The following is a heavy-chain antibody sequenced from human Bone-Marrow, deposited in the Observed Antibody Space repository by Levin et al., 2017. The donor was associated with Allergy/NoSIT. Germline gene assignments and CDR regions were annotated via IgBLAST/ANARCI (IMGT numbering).Heavy chain of an antibody. Sequence: LRLSCNVSGGSINSGDSYWSWIRQPPGTGLEWIGYIYYSGSTYYNPSLKSRITISIDTSKSQFSLQLSSVTAADTAVYYCARLSLTFYDILTGYYSPIGTFDYWGQGTLVTVSS. V-gene: IGHV4-30-4*01. CDR1: GGSINSGDSY. CDR2: IYYSGST. CDR3: ARLSLTFYDILTGYYSPIGTFDY. D-gene: IGHD3-9*01. J-gene: IGHJ4*02.